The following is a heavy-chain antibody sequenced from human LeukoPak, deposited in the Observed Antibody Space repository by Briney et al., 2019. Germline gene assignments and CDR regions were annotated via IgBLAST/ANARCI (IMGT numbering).Heavy chain of an antibody. J-gene: IGHJ5*02. CDR2: IIPIFGTA. CDR3: AREGYSYGYWFDP. V-gene: IGHV1-69*06. Sequence: VASVKVSCKASGGTFSSYAISWVRQAPGQGLEWMGGIIPIFGTANYAQKFQGRVTITADKSTSTAYMELSSLRSEDTAVYYCAREGYSYGYWFDPWGQGTLVTVSS. CDR1: GGTFSSYA. D-gene: IGHD5-18*01.